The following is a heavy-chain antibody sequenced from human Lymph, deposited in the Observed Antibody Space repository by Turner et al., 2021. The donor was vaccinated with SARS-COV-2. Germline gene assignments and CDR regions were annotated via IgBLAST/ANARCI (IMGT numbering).Heavy chain of an antibody. D-gene: IGHD1-26*01. J-gene: IGHJ4*02. CDR3: ARMGSSSWYFDY. CDR2: IKQDGSEK. Sequence: EVQLVASGGGLVQAGGCLSPSCAASGFTFSYYWMSWVRQAPGKGLEWVANIKQDGSEKYYVDSVKGRFTISRDNAKNSLFLQMNSLRAEDTAVYYCARMGSSSWYFDYWGQGTLVTVSS. V-gene: IGHV3-7*01. CDR1: GFTFSYYW.